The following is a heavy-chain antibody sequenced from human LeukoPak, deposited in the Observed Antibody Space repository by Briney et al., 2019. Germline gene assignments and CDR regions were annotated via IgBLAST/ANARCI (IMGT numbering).Heavy chain of an antibody. CDR1: GYALTELS. CDR3: AGDVPVSGGSYYHGY. Sequence: HGASVKVSCKVSGYALTELSIHWVRQAPGKGFEWMGGVDPKDGATIYAQNFQGRVTVTDDRSTGTTYMELSGLTSEDTALYYCAGDVPVSGGSYYHGYWGQGTLVTVSS. D-gene: IGHD3-10*01. CDR2: VDPKDGAT. V-gene: IGHV1-24*01. J-gene: IGHJ4*02.